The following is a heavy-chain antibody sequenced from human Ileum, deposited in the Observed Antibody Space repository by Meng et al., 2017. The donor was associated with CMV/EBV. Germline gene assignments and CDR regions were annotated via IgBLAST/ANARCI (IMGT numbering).Heavy chain of an antibody. CDR3: AREGTILFGEPRGWFDP. CDR2: ISSSGSTI. Sequence: GESLKISCAASGFTFSDYYMSWIRQAPGKGLEWVSYISSSGSTIYYADSVKGRFTISRDNAKKSLYLQMNSLRAEDTAVYYCAREGTILFGEPRGWFDPWGQGTLVTVS. V-gene: IGHV3-11*04. CDR1: GFTFSDYY. J-gene: IGHJ5*02. D-gene: IGHD3-10*01.